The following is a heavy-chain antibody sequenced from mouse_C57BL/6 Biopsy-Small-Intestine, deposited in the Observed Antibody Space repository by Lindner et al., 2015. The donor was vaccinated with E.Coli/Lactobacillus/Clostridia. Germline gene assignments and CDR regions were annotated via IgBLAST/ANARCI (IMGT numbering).Heavy chain of an antibody. J-gene: IGHJ2*01. D-gene: IGHD2-4*01. CDR3: ARFDYDEGYYFDY. V-gene: IGHV1-82*01. CDR2: IYPGDGDT. Sequence: VQLQESGPELVKPGASVKISCKASGYAFSSSWMNWVKQRPGKGLEWIGRIYPGDGDTNYNGKFKGKATLTADKSSSTAYMQFSSLTSEDSAIYYCARFDYDEGYYFDYWGQGTTLTVSS. CDR1: GYAFSSSW.